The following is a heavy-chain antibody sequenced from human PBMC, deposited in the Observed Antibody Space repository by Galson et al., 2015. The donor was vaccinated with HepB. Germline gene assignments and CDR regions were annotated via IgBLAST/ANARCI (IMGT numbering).Heavy chain of an antibody. J-gene: IGHJ4*02. V-gene: IGHV3-33*01. D-gene: IGHD2-8*01. Sequence: SLRLSCAASGFTFSSYGMHWVRQAPGKGLEWVALIWSDGSNKYYTDSVKGRFTISRDNSRNTLYLQMNSLRAEDTAVYYCARDGELGYCNKGVCSWWTSLDYWGQGTLVTASS. CDR3: ARDGELGYCNKGVCSWWTSLDY. CDR2: IWSDGSNK. CDR1: GFTFSSYG.